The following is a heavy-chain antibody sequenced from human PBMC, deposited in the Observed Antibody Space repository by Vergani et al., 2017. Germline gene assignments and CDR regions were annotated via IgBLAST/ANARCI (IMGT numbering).Heavy chain of an antibody. CDR3: ARGLVVVPAAMAY. CDR2: IYYSGST. J-gene: IGHJ4*02. V-gene: IGHV4-39*07. CDR1: GGSISSSSYY. D-gene: IGHD2-2*01. Sequence: QLQLQESGPGLVKPSETLSLTCTVSGGSISSSSYYWGWIRQPPGKGLEWIGSIYYSGSTYYNPSLKSRVTISVDTSKNQFSLKRSSVTAADTAVYYCARGLVVVPAAMAYWGQGTLVTVSS.